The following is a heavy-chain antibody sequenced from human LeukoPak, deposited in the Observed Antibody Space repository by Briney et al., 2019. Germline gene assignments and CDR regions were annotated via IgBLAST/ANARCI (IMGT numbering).Heavy chain of an antibody. Sequence: GGSLRLSCAASGFTFSDYYMSWIRQAPGKGLEWVSYISSSGSTIYYADSVKGRSTISRDNAKNSLYLQMNSLRAEDTSVYYCARGVVGATKAFDIWGQGTMVTVSS. V-gene: IGHV3-11*01. D-gene: IGHD1-26*01. CDR3: ARGVVGATKAFDI. CDR2: ISSSGSTI. J-gene: IGHJ3*02. CDR1: GFTFSDYY.